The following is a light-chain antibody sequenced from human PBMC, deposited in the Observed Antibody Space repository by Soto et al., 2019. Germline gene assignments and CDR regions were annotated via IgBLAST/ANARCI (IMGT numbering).Light chain of an antibody. Sequence: QSALTQPASVSGSPGQAITISCPGNSSDSGNYDFVSWYQQVPGTAPKAMIYEVSSRPSGVSNRFSGSKSGNTASLTISGLQAEDEAYYYCSSYTTSTSFILFGGGTKLTVL. V-gene: IGLV2-14*01. CDR3: SSYTTSTSFIL. CDR1: SSDSGNYDF. J-gene: IGLJ2*01. CDR2: EVS.